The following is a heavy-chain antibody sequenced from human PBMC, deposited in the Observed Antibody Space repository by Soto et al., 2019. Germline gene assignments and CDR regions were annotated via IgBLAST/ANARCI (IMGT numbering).Heavy chain of an antibody. V-gene: IGHV3-13*01. J-gene: IGHJ6*02. CDR1: GFTFSSYD. CDR3: ARQGGYCTSANCYVTGLDV. Sequence: PGGSLRLSCAASGFTFSSYDMHWVRQATGKSLEWVSGIGPAGATKYLDSVKGRLTISRENAKNSLYLQINSLGAEDTAVYYCARQGGYCTSANCYVTGLDVWGQGTTVTVSS. D-gene: IGHD2-2*01. CDR2: IGPAGAT.